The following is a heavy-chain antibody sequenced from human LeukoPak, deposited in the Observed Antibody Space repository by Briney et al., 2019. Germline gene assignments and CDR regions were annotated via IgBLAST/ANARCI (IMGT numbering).Heavy chain of an antibody. V-gene: IGHV1-2*02. CDR3: ARDLGGCSGGSCYENWLDP. CDR1: GYTFTGYY. CDR2: INPNSGGT. J-gene: IGHJ5*02. Sequence: ASVKVSCKASGYTFTGYYMHWVRQAPGQGLEWMGWINPNSGGTNYAQKFQGRVTMTRDTSISTAYMELSRLRSDDTAVYYCARDLGGCSGGSCYENWLDPWAREPWSPSPQ. D-gene: IGHD2-15*01.